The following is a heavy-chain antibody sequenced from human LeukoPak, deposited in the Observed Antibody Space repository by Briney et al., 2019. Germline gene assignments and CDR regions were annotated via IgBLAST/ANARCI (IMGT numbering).Heavy chain of an antibody. Sequence: PSETLSLTCTVSGGSISSNSYYWDWIRQPPGKGLEWIGSIYYSGSTYYNPSLKSRVTISVDTSKNQFSLKLSSVTAADTAVYYCARVTGYMIEDYFDYWGQGILVTVSS. J-gene: IGHJ4*02. CDR1: GGSISSNSYY. D-gene: IGHD3-9*01. V-gene: IGHV4-39*07. CDR2: IYYSGST. CDR3: ARVTGYMIEDYFDY.